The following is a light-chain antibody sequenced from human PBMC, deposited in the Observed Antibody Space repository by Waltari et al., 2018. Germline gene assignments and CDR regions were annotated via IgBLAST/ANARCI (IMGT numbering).Light chain of an antibody. V-gene: IGLV2-11*01. CDR1: GSDVGDYNY. J-gene: IGLJ3*02. CDR3: CSYAGTWV. Sequence: QSALTQPRSVSGSPGQSVTISCTGTGSDVGDYNYVSWYQQHPGNAPKLVIYDVTQRPSGVPDRFSGSRSGNSAYLTISGLQAEDEADYYCCSYAGTWVFGGGTKLTVL. CDR2: DVT.